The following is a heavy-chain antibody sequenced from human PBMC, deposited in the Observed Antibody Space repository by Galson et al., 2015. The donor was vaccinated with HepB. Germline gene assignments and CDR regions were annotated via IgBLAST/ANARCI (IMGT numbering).Heavy chain of an antibody. V-gene: IGHV3-73*01. CDR3: TSPHVGNNY. CDR2: IRSKANSYAT. J-gene: IGHJ4*02. Sequence: SLRLSCAASGFTFSGSAMHWVRQASGKGLEWVGRIRSKANSYATAYAASVKGRFTISRDDSKNTAYLQMNSLKTEDTAVYYCTSPHVGNNYWGQGTLVTVSS. D-gene: IGHD4-23*01. CDR1: GFTFSGSA.